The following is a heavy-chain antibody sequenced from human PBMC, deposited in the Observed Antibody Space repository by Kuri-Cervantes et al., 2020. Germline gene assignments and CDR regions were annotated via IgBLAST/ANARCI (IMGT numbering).Heavy chain of an antibody. CDR1: GFTFSSYS. D-gene: IGHD3-10*01. V-gene: IGHV3-21*01. CDR2: ISSSSSYI. J-gene: IGHJ6*02. CDR3: VRDLGSGSYYNAHYYYYGMDV. Sequence: GESLKISCAASGFTFSSYSMNWVRQAPGKGLEWVSSISSSSSYIYYADSVKGRFTISRDNAKSSLYLQMNSLRAEDTAVYYCVRDLGSGSYYNAHYYYYGMDVWGQGTTVTVSS.